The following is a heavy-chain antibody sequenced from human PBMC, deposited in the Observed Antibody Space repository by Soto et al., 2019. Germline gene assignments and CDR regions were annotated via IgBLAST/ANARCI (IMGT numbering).Heavy chain of an antibody. J-gene: IGHJ6*02. Sequence: PSETLSLTCTVSGGSISSYYWSWIRQPPGKGLEWIGYIYYSGSTNYNPSLKSRVTISVDTSKNQFSLKLSSVTAADTAVYYCARDSPQVAGQGSGEGYYVYGMDVWGQGTTVTVSS. D-gene: IGHD6-19*01. CDR3: ARDSPQVAGQGSGEGYYVYGMDV. CDR2: IYYSGST. V-gene: IGHV4-59*01. CDR1: GGSISSYY.